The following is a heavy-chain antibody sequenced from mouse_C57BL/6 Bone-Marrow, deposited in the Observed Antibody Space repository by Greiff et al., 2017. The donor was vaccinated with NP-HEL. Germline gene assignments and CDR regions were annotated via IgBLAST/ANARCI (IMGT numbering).Heavy chain of an antibody. CDR2: IDPENGDT. J-gene: IGHJ3*01. CDR1: GFNIKDDY. D-gene: IGHD2-4*01. Sequence: EVQLQESGAELVRPGASVKLSCTASGFNIKDDYMHWVKQRPEQGLEWIGWIDPENGDTEYASKFQGKATITADTSSNTAYLQLSSLTSEDTAVYYCTTTPHPCYDYGVAYWGQGTLVTVSA. CDR3: TTTPHPCYDYGVAY. V-gene: IGHV14-4*01.